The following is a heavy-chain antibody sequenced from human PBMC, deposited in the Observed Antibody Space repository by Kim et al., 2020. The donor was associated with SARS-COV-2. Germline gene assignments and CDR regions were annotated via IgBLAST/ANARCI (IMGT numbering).Heavy chain of an antibody. CDR3: ASGAPYGIYGSGAPFPRYFDY. CDR1: GGSFSGYY. V-gene: IGHV4-34*01. J-gene: IGHJ4*02. CDR2: INHSGST. Sequence: SETLSLTCAVYGGSFSGYYWSWIRQPPGKGLEWIGEINHSGSTNYNPSLKSRVTMSVDTSKNQFSLKLSSVTAADTAVYYCASGAPYGIYGSGAPFPRYFDYWGQGTLVTVSS. D-gene: IGHD3-10*01.